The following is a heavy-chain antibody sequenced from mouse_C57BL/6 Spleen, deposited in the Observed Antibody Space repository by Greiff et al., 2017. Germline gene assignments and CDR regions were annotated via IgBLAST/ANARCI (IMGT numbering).Heavy chain of an antibody. CDR3: ARYYDGSSSPFAY. D-gene: IGHD1-1*01. Sequence: VQLQQSGGDLVKPGGSLKLSCAASGFTFSSYGMSWVRQTPDKRLEWVATISSGGSYTYYPDSVKGRFTISRDNAKNNLYLQMISLKSEDTAMYYCARYYDGSSSPFAYWGQGSLVTVSA. CDR1: GFTFSSYG. CDR2: ISSGGSYT. V-gene: IGHV5-6*01. J-gene: IGHJ3*01.